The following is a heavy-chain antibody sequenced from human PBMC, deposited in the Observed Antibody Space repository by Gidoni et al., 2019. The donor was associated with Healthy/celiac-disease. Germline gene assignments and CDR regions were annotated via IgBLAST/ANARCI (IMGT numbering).Heavy chain of an antibody. CDR2: ISGSGGST. CDR1: GFPFSSYA. D-gene: IGHD2-2*01. J-gene: IGHJ4*02. CDR3: AKTDMVYCSSTSCFPYYFDY. V-gene: IGHV3-23*01. Sequence: EVQLLESGGGLVQPGGSLRLSCAASGFPFSSYAMSWVRQAPGKGLEWVSAISGSGGSTYYADSVKGRFTISRDNSKNTLYLQMNSLRAEDTAVYYCAKTDMVYCSSTSCFPYYFDYWGQGTLVTVSS.